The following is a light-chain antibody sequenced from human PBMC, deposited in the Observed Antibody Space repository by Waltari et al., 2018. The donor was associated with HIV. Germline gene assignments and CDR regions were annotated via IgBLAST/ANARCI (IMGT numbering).Light chain of an antibody. CDR1: SRYLGPSHF. CDR2: DVN. CDR3: ASHSTYTLLYV. V-gene: IGLV2-14*03. Sequence: QSALTQPASVSGSLGQSINISCSGLSRYLGPSHFVSSYQQHPDTVPRVIIYDVNNRPSGVSSRFSGSKSGATASLTISGLQAEDEAVYYCASHSTYTLLYVFGSGTELTVL. J-gene: IGLJ1*01.